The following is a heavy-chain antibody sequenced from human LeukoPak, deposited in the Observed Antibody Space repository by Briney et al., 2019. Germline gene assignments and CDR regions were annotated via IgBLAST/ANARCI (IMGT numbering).Heavy chain of an antibody. CDR3: ARAAVPAVKYAFDI. V-gene: IGHV3-30-3*01. J-gene: IGHJ3*02. CDR1: GFTFSSYA. Sequence: GGSLRLSCAASGFTFSSYAMHWVRQAPGKGLEWVAVISYDGSNKYYADSVKGRFTISRDNSKNTLYLQMNSLRAEDTAVYYCARAAVPAVKYAFDIWGQGTMVTVSS. CDR2: ISYDGSNK. D-gene: IGHD2-2*01.